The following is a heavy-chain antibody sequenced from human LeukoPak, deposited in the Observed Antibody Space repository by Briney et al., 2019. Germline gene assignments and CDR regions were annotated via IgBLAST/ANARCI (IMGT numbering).Heavy chain of an antibody. D-gene: IGHD2-2*01. CDR3: AKGGEEYCSSTSCLYFDY. J-gene: IGHJ4*02. Sequence: GGSLRLSCAASGFTFSSYAMSWVRQAPGKGLEWVSAISGSGGSTYYADSVKGRFTISRDNSKNTLYLQMNSLRAEDTAVYYCAKGGEEYCSSTSCLYFDYWGQGTLVTVSS. V-gene: IGHV3-23*01. CDR1: GFTFSSYA. CDR2: ISGSGGST.